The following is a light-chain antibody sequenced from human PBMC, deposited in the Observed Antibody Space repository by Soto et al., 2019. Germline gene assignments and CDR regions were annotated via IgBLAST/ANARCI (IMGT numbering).Light chain of an antibody. Sequence: QSALTQPPSVSGSPGQSVAISCTGTSSDVGSDNRVSWYQQPPGTAPKVLIYDVSNRPSGVPDRFSGSKSGNTASLTISGLQAEDEADYYCSSYTSSNTYVFGTGTKLTVL. CDR1: SSDVGSDNR. CDR2: DVS. CDR3: SSYTSSNTYV. J-gene: IGLJ1*01. V-gene: IGLV2-18*02.